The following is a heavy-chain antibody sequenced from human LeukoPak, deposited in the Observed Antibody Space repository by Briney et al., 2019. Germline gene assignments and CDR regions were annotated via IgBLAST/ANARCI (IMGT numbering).Heavy chain of an antibody. D-gene: IGHD3-22*01. CDR1: GYSFTSYW. CDR3: ARQKGGYYSKYYFDY. V-gene: IGHV5-51*01. Sequence: ESLRISCKGSGYSFTSYWIGWVRQMPGKGLEWVGIIYPGDSDTRYSPSFQGQVTISADKSISTAYLQWSSLKASDTAMYYCARQKGGYYSKYYFDYWGQGTLVTVSS. CDR2: IYPGDSDT. J-gene: IGHJ4*02.